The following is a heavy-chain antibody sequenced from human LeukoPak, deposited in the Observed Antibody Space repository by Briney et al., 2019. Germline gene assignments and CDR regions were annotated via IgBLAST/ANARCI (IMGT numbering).Heavy chain of an antibody. Sequence: TASETLSLTCTVSGYSISSGYYWGWIRQHPGKGLEWIGSIYHSGSTYYNPSLKSRVTISVDTSKNQFSLKLSSVTAADTAVYYCAREGQTGYSSDYWGQGTLVTVSS. D-gene: IGHD6-13*01. CDR2: IYHSGST. J-gene: IGHJ4*02. CDR1: GYSISSGYY. CDR3: AREGQTGYSSDY. V-gene: IGHV4-38-2*02.